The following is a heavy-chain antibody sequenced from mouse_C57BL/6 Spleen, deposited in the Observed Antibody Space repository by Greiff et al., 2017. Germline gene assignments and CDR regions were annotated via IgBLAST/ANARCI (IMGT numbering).Heavy chain of an antibody. J-gene: IGHJ1*03. Sequence: EVQLVESGGGLVKPGGSLKLSCAASGFTFSDYGMHWVRQAPEKGLEWVAYISSGSSTIYYADTVKGRFTISRDNAKNHLFLQMNSLRSEDTAMYYCARRLYGNYGYFDVWGTGTTVTVSS. CDR1: GFTFSDYG. D-gene: IGHD2-1*01. CDR3: ARRLYGNYGYFDV. V-gene: IGHV5-17*01. CDR2: ISSGSSTI.